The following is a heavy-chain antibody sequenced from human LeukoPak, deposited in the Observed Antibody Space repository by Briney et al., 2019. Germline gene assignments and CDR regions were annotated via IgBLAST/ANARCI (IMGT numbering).Heavy chain of an antibody. CDR2: MYTSGST. CDR1: GGSISSYY. Sequence: SETLSLTCTVSGGSISSYYWSWIRQSAGKGLEWIGRMYTSGSTNYNPSLKSRVTISVDTSKNQFSLKLSSVSAADTAVYFCARGRVSSSTYYSTYYYYFYMDVWGKGTTVTVSS. J-gene: IGHJ6*03. V-gene: IGHV4-4*07. D-gene: IGHD3-22*01. CDR3: ARGRVSSSTYYSTYYYYFYMDV.